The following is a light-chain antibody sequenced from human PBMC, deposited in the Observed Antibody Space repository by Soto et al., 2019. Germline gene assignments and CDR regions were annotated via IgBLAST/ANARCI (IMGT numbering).Light chain of an antibody. V-gene: IGKV3-20*01. CDR1: QSVSSSF. CDR2: DAS. Sequence: GLSQSPGTLSVSPRERATLSCRASQSVSSSFVAWFQQKPGQAPRLLIYDASRRATGIPDRFSGSGSGTDFTLTISRLEPEDFAVYYCQQYGSTPRTFGQGTKVDIK. J-gene: IGKJ1*01. CDR3: QQYGSTPRT.